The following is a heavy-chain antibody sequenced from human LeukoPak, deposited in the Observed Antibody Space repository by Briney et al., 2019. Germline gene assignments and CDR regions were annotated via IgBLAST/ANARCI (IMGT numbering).Heavy chain of an antibody. CDR2: ISGSGGST. D-gene: IGHD5-12*01. CDR1: GFTFSSYA. V-gene: IGHV3-23*01. CDR3: ARDQYSGYGFDY. Sequence: GGSLRLSCAASGFTFSSYAMSWVRQAPGKGLEWVSAISGSGGSTYYADSVKGRFTISRDNAKNSLYLQMNSLRAEDTAVYYCARDQYSGYGFDYWGQGTLVTVSS. J-gene: IGHJ4*02.